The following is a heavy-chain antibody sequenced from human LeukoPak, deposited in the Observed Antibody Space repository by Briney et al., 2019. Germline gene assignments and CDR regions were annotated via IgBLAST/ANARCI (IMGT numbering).Heavy chain of an antibody. Sequence: GGSLRLSCAASGFTFSSYGMHWVRQAPGKGLEWVAVISFDGSYKYYADSVRGRFTISRDNSKNTLYLQMNSLRAEDTAVYYCARAPHYGPYYFDYWGQGTLVTVSS. D-gene: IGHD4-17*01. J-gene: IGHJ4*02. CDR1: GFTFSSYG. CDR3: ARAPHYGPYYFDY. V-gene: IGHV3-30*03. CDR2: ISFDGSYK.